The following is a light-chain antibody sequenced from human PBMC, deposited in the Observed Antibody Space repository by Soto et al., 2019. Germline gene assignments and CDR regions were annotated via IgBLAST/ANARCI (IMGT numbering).Light chain of an antibody. J-gene: IGLJ1*01. CDR1: SSDVGAYNY. V-gene: IGLV2-14*01. CDR3: SSYTTSSTYV. Sequence: QSALTQPASVSGSPGQSITISCTGTSSDVGAYNYVSWYQQHPGKDPKLMIYDVSNRPSGVSNRFSGSKSGNTASLTISGLQAEDEADYYCSSYTTSSTYVFGTGTQLTVL. CDR2: DVS.